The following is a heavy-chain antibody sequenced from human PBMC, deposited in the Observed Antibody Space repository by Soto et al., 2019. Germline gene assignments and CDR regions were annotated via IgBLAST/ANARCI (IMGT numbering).Heavy chain of an antibody. J-gene: IGHJ6*02. Sequence: PGGSLRLSCAASGFPFSSYGMHWVRQATGKGLEWVAVIWYDGSNKYYADSVKGRFTISRDNSKNTLYLQMNSLRAEDTAVYYCAIGDDFWSGYYRTYGMDVWGQGTTVTVSS. D-gene: IGHD3-3*01. V-gene: IGHV3-33*01. CDR3: AIGDDFWSGYYRTYGMDV. CDR1: GFPFSSYG. CDR2: IWYDGSNK.